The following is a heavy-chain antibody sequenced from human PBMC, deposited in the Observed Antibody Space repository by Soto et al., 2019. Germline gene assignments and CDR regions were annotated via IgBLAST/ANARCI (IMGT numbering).Heavy chain of an antibody. Sequence: ASVKVSCKASGFTFTSSAVQWVRQARGQRLEWIGWIVVGSGNTNYAQKLQERVTITRDMSTSTAYMELSSLRSEDTAVYYCAADRYYDFWSGPYSYGMDVWGQGTTVTVSS. CDR1: GFTFTSSA. CDR3: AADRYYDFWSGPYSYGMDV. CDR2: IVVGSGNT. D-gene: IGHD3-3*01. J-gene: IGHJ6*02. V-gene: IGHV1-58*01.